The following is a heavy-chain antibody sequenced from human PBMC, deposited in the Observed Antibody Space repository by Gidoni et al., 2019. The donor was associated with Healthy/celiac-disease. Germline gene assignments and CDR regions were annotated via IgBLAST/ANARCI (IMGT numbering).Heavy chain of an antibody. D-gene: IGHD3-10*01. CDR1: GFTVSSYG. Sequence: QVQLVASGGGVVQPGRSLRLSCAASGFTVSSYGMHWVRQAPGKGLEWVAVIWYDGSNKYYADSVKGRFTISRDNSKNTLYLQMNSLRAEDTAVYYCARAFQGVIIGKPHNWFDPWGQGTLVTVSS. CDR3: ARAFQGVIIGKPHNWFDP. V-gene: IGHV3-33*01. CDR2: IWYDGSNK. J-gene: IGHJ5*02.